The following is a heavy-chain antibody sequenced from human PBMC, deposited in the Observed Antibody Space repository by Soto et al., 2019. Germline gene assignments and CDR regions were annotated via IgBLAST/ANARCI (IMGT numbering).Heavy chain of an antibody. Sequence: PGGSLRLSCAASGFTVSSNYMSWVRQAPGKGLEWVSVIYSGGSTYYADSVKGRFTISRHNSKNTLYLQMNSLRAEDTAVYYCARSVYGDYVYFDYWGQGTLVTVSS. V-gene: IGHV3-53*04. D-gene: IGHD4-17*01. CDR2: IYSGGST. J-gene: IGHJ4*02. CDR3: ARSVYGDYVYFDY. CDR1: GFTVSSNY.